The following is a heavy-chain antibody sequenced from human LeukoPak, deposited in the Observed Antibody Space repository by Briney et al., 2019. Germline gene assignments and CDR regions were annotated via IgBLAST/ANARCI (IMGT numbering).Heavy chain of an antibody. J-gene: IGHJ4*02. CDR3: AKDLGVLRYFDTPNFDY. V-gene: IGHV3-23*01. CDR2: ISGSGGST. CDR1: GFTFSSYA. D-gene: IGHD3-9*01. Sequence: PGGSLRLSCAASGFTFSSYAMSWVRQAPGKGLEWVSAISGSGGSTYYADSVKGRFTISRGNSKNTLYLQMNSLRAEDTAVYYCAKDLGVLRYFDTPNFDYWGQGTLVTVSS.